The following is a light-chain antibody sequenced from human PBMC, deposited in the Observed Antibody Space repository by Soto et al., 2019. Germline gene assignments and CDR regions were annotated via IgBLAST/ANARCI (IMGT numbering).Light chain of an antibody. V-gene: IGKV3-15*01. CDR3: QQYNKGRPIT. CDR1: KSVSRN. J-gene: IGKJ5*01. CDR2: GAS. Sequence: TPSPATXAMDMTERGTRSCRGSKSVSRNLAWYQQQPGKAPXLXXXGASTRATGIPDRFSGSGSGKELTLTISSRKSEDFGAYYCQQYNKGRPITFGQGTRLEI.